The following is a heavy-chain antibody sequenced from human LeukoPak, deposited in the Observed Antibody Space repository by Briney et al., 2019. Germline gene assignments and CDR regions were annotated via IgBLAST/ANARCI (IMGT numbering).Heavy chain of an antibody. J-gene: IGHJ4*02. V-gene: IGHV4-39*01. Sequence: SETLSLTCTVSGGSISSSSYYWGWIRQPPGKGLEWIGSIYYSGSTYYNPPLKSRVTISVDTSKNQFSLKLSSVTAADTAVYFCARQSIAAAGVPFDYWGQGTLVTVSS. D-gene: IGHD6-13*01. CDR3: ARQSIAAAGVPFDY. CDR1: GGSISSSSYY. CDR2: IYYSGST.